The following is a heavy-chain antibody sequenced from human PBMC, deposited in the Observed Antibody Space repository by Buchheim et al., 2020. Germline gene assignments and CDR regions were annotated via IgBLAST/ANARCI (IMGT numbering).Heavy chain of an antibody. CDR2: TDSSGSTI. J-gene: IGHJ4*02. D-gene: IGHD2-2*01. CDR1: GFTFSSFE. Sequence: EVQLVESGGDLVQPGGSLRLSCAASGFTFSSFEMNWVRQAPGKGLEWVSYTDSSGSTIYYADSVQGRFTISRDNAKKSLYLQMNSLRAEDTAVYYCAGDQYGGDGFDYWGQGT. CDR3: AGDQYGGDGFDY. V-gene: IGHV3-48*03.